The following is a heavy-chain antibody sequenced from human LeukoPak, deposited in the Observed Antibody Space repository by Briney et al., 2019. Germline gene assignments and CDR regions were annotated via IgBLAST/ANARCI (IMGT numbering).Heavy chain of an antibody. CDR2: ISAYNGNT. Sequence: ASVKVSCKASGYTFTSYGISWVRQAPGQGLEWMGWISAYNGNTNYTQKLQGSVTMTTDTSTSTDYIELRTPRADDTAVYYCAREPDGVELSSYDYRGEGTLVTVSS. CDR1: GYTFTSYG. J-gene: IGHJ4*02. CDR3: AREPDGVELSSYDY. V-gene: IGHV1-18*01. D-gene: IGHD1-26*01.